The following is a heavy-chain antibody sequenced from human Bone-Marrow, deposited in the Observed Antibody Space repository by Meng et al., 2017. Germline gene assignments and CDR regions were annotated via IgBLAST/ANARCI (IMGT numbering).Heavy chain of an antibody. D-gene: IGHD2-21*02. V-gene: IGHV3-23*01. CDR2: IGTAVDT. Sequence: LLNPRGSFRLSLVASAFSFPDAWMSWVRQAPGKGLEWVSGIGTAVDTYYPDSVKGRFTISRDNSKNMLFLQMNSLGVEDTAIYYCTKDFVTGDRKLFFNYWGQGTLVTVSS. CDR3: TKDFVTGDRKLFFNY. J-gene: IGHJ4*02. CDR1: AFSFPDAW.